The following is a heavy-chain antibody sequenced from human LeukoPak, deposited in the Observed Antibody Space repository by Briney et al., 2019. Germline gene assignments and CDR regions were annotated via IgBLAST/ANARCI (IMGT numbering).Heavy chain of an antibody. CDR2: INPHSGGT. D-gene: IGHD2-21*02. Sequence: ASVKVSCKASGFTFTAYYIHWVRQAPGQGLEWMGYINPHSGGTSSPQKFQGRVTMTTDTSISAAYMELGSLISDDTAMYYCVREGNELLSKNFDYWGQGTLVTVSS. V-gene: IGHV1-2*02. J-gene: IGHJ4*02. CDR3: VREGNELLSKNFDY. CDR1: GFTFTAYY.